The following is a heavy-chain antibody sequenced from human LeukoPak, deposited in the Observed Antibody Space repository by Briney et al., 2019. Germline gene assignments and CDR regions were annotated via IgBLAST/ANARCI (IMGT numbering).Heavy chain of an antibody. CDR2: IYYSGST. V-gene: IGHV4-59*01. CDR1: GGSISSYY. Sequence: SETLSLTCTVSGGSISSYYWSWIRQPPGKGLEWNGYIYYSGSTNYNPSLKGRVTISVDTSKNQFSLKLSSVTAADTAVYYCARDYYGSGSYFGEGGFDPWGQGTLVTVSS. CDR3: ARDYYGSGSYFGEGGFDP. J-gene: IGHJ5*02. D-gene: IGHD3-10*01.